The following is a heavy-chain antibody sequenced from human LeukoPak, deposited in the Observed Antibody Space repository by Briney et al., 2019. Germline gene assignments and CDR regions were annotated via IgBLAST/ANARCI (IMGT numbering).Heavy chain of an antibody. J-gene: IGHJ4*02. CDR3: ARSRPVVVPAAPSDY. CDR2: TSYDGSNK. Sequence: GGSLRLSCAASGFTFSSYAIHWVRQAPGKGLEWVAVTSYDGSNKYYADSVKGRFTISRDNSKNTLYLQMNSLTAEDTAVYYCARSRPVVVPAAPSDYWGQGTLVTVSS. D-gene: IGHD2-2*01. CDR1: GFTFSSYA. V-gene: IGHV3-30-3*01.